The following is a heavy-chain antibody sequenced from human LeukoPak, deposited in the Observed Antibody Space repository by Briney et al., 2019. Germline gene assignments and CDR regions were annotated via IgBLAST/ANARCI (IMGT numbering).Heavy chain of an antibody. CDR3: ASGDTAMVFSYAFDI. V-gene: IGHV1-69*05. D-gene: IGHD5-18*01. Sequence: SVKVSCKASGGTFSSYAISWVRQAPGQGLEWMGGIIPIFGTANYAQKFQGRVTITTDKSTSTAYMELSSLRSEDTAVYYCASGDTAMVFSYAFDIWGQGTMVTVSS. J-gene: IGHJ3*02. CDR1: GGTFSSYA. CDR2: IIPIFGTA.